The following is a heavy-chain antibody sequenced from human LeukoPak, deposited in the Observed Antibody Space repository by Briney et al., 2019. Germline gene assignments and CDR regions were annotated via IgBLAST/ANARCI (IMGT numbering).Heavy chain of an antibody. CDR1: GFTFSSYS. Sequence: GGSLRLSCAASGFTFSSYSMNWVRQAPGRGLEWVSYISSGSRTIYYADSVKGRFTISRDNAKNSLYLQMNSLRAEDTAVYYCARILTDHYYYYYMDVWGKGTTVTVSS. V-gene: IGHV3-48*04. CDR3: ARILTDHYYYYYMDV. CDR2: ISSGSRTI. J-gene: IGHJ6*03.